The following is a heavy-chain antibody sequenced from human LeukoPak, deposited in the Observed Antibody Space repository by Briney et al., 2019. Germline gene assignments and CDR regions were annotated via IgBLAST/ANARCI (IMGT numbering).Heavy chain of an antibody. J-gene: IGHJ2*01. CDR2: ISPNSGDT. CDR3: VRGLTTVATWLYL. CDR1: GYTFTGYL. D-gene: IGHD4-17*01. V-gene: IGHV1-2*02. Sequence: ASVKVSCKASGYTFTGYLMHWVRQAPGQGLEWMGWISPNSGDTKSAQKFQGRITMTRDTSISTAYMEVSRLGSDDTAVYYCVRGLTTVATWLYLWGRGTLVTVSS.